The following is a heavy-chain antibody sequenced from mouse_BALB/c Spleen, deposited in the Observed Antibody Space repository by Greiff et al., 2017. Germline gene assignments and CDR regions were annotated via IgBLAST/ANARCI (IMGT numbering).Heavy chain of an antibody. Sequence: EVQLVESGGGLVKPGGSLKLSCAASGFTFSSYAMSWVRQSPEKRLEWVAEISSGGSYTYYPDTVTGRFTISRDNAKNTLYLEMSSLRSEDTAMYYCARGEVRAWFAYWGQGTLVTVSA. CDR3: ARGEVRAWFAY. CDR2: ISSGGSYT. V-gene: IGHV5-9-4*01. D-gene: IGHD2-14*01. CDR1: GFTFSSYA. J-gene: IGHJ3*01.